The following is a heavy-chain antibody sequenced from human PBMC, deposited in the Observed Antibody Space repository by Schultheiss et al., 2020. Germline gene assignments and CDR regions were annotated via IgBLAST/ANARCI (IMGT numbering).Heavy chain of an antibody. CDR2: IRSKTYGETA. CDR3: TAENPYYFDSSGYPFDY. CDR1: GFTFGDYA. V-gene: IGHV3-49*03. J-gene: IGHJ4*02. Sequence: GESLKISCTASGFTFGDYAMSWFRQAPGKGLEWVGFIRSKTYGETADYAAPVKGRFTISRDDSKNTLYLQMSSLKTEDTAVYYCTAENPYYFDSSGYPFDYWGQGTLVTVSS. D-gene: IGHD3-22*01.